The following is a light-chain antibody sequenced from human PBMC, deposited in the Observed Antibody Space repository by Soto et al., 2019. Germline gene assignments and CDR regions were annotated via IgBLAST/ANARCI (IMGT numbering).Light chain of an antibody. V-gene: IGKV3-15*01. CDR3: QQYRSWPRT. CDR1: QSVDIN. J-gene: IGKJ1*01. CDR2: GAS. Sequence: EIVLTQSPATLSVSPGERVTLSCRASQSVDINLAWYQQKPGQAPRLLIYGASTRATDMPGRFSGRGAGAEFTLNISSLQSEDFAVYYCQQYRSWPRTFGQGTKVDSK.